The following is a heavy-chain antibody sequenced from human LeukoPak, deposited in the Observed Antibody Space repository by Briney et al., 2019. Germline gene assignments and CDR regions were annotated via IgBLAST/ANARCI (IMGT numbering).Heavy chain of an antibody. Sequence: GASVKVSCKASRYTFTDYYMHWVRQAPGQGLEWMGWINPNSGGTNYAQKFQGGVTMTRDTSISTAYMELSRLRSDDTAVYYCARGLYYDFWSRYYDAFDIWGQGTMVTVSS. J-gene: IGHJ3*02. D-gene: IGHD3-3*01. V-gene: IGHV1-2*02. CDR3: ARGLYYDFWSRYYDAFDI. CDR1: RYTFTDYY. CDR2: INPNSGGT.